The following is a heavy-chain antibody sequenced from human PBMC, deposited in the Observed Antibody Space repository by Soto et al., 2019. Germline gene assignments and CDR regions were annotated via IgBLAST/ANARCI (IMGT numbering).Heavy chain of an antibody. Sequence: PSETLSLTCAVSGGSINSGDFYWSWIRQYPGKGLEWIGYIYYTGSAHYNPSLRSRVTISVDTSKNQFSLKLRSVTAADTAVYYCAKGGWRLFDIWGQGTMVTVS. J-gene: IGHJ3*02. CDR1: GGSINSGDFY. CDR2: IYYTGSA. D-gene: IGHD3-3*01. CDR3: AKGGWRLFDI. V-gene: IGHV4-31*11.